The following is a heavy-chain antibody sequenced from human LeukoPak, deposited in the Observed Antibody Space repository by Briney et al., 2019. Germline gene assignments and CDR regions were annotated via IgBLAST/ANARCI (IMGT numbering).Heavy chain of an antibody. V-gene: IGHV1-69*05. CDR1: GGTFSSYA. CDR2: IIPIFGTA. D-gene: IGHD3-10*01. J-gene: IGHJ3*02. Sequence: SVKVSCKASGGTFSSYAISWVRQAPGQGLEWVGGIIPIFGTANYAQKFQGRVTMTRDTSISTAYMELSRLRSDDTAVYYCARDGENGAFDIWGQGTMVTVSS. CDR3: ARDGENGAFDI.